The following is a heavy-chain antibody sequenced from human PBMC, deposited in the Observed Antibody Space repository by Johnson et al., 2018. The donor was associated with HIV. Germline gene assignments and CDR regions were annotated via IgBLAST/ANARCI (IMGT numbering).Heavy chain of an antibody. V-gene: IGHV3-30*14. J-gene: IGHJ3*02. D-gene: IGHD6-19*01. CDR2: IKCDGSEK. CDR1: GFTFSNYA. CDR3: ARDQSNGWNRGAFDI. Sequence: QMQLVESGGGVVQPGRSLRLSCAASGFTFSNYAMHWVRQAPGKGLEWVADIKCDGSEKKYADSVKGRFTISRDNSKNTLYLHMNSLRAEDTAVYYCARDQSNGWNRGAFDIWGQGTVVTVSS.